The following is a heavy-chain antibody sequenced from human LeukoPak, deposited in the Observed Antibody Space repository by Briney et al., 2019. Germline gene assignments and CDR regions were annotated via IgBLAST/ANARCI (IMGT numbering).Heavy chain of an antibody. CDR1: GFTFSSYA. D-gene: IGHD3-10*01. CDR3: ARVTGSGNYEPFDY. V-gene: IGHV3-30*04. Sequence: PGRSLRLSCAASGFTFSSYAMHWVRQAPGKGLEWLGVTLYDENEKHYADSVRGRFSISRDNSKNTLYLQMNSLRAEDTAVYYCARVTGSGNYEPFDYWGQGTLVTVSS. CDR2: TLYDENEK. J-gene: IGHJ4*02.